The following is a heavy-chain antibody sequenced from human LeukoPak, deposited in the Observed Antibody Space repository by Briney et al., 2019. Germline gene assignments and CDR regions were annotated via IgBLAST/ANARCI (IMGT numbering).Heavy chain of an antibody. Sequence: PSETLSLTCTVSGGAISNSSYYWGWIRQPPGKGLERIGSIDDSGSTFYTPSLKSRVTISVDTSKNQLSLKLSSVTAADTAVYSCARVGARRYGDPTWFDYWGQGTLVTVSS. CDR2: IDDSGST. V-gene: IGHV4-39*01. CDR1: GGAISNSSYY. D-gene: IGHD4-17*01. J-gene: IGHJ4*02. CDR3: ARVGARRYGDPTWFDY.